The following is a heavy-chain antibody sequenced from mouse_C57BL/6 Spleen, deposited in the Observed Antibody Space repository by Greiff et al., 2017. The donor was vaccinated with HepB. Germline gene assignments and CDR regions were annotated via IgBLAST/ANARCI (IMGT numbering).Heavy chain of an antibody. J-gene: IGHJ2*01. D-gene: IGHD2-1*01. CDR1: GYTFTSYG. Sequence: VKLMESGAELARPGASVKLSCKASGYTFTSYGISWVKQRTGQGLEWIGEIYPRSGNTYYNEKFKGKATLTADKSSSTAYMELRSLTSEDSAVYFCARGHYGNFFDYWGQGTTLTVSS. V-gene: IGHV1-81*01. CDR3: ARGHYGNFFDY. CDR2: IYPRSGNT.